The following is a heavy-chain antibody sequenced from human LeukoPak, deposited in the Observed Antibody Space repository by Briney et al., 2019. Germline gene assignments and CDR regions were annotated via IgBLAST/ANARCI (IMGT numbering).Heavy chain of an antibody. CDR1: GFTFSSYS. J-gene: IGHJ4*02. Sequence: GGSLRLSCAASGFTFSSYSMNWVRQAPGKGLEWVSYISSSSTIYYADSVKGRFTISRDNAKNSLYLQMNSLRAEDTAVYYCAREKGAAGGRIDYWGQGTLVTVSS. CDR3: AREKGAAGGRIDY. V-gene: IGHV3-48*04. D-gene: IGHD6-13*01. CDR2: ISSSSTI.